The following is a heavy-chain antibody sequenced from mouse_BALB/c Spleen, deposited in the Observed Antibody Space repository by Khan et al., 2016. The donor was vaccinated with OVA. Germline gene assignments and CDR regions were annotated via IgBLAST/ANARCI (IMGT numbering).Heavy chain of an antibody. Sequence: EVQLVESGPGLVKPSQSLSLTCTVTGYSITSDYAWNWLRQFPGNKLEWMGYISYSGSTSYNPSLKSRISITRDTSKNQFFLQLNSVTSEDTATYYCAMGRTYWGQGTLVTVSA. CDR2: ISYSGST. CDR1: GYSITSDYA. J-gene: IGHJ3*01. D-gene: IGHD4-1*01. V-gene: IGHV3-2*02. CDR3: AMGRTY.